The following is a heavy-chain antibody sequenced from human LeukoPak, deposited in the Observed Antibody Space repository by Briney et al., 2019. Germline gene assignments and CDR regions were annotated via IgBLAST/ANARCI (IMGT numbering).Heavy chain of an antibody. J-gene: IGHJ5*02. CDR3: AKDGYGSGGRWFDP. D-gene: IGHD3-10*01. CDR1: GSTFSTLG. CDR2: FRGDGRST. V-gene: IGHV3-23*01. Sequence: GGSLRLSCEVSGSTFSTLGMNWLRQAPGKGLEWVSSFRGDGRSTYYAESVKGRFTISRDNSKNTVYLQMNNLRVEDTAIYYCAKDGYGSGGRWFDPWGQGTLVTVSS.